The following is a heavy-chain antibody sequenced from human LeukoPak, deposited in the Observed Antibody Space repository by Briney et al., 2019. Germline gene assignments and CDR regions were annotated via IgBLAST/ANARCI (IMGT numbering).Heavy chain of an antibody. Sequence: GGSLRLSCAASGFTVSSNYMSWVRQAPGKGLEWVSVIYSGGSTYYADSVKGRLTISRDDSKNTLYLQMNSLRAEDTAVYYCAREGYSYSYDYWGQGTLVTVSS. CDR3: AREGYSYSYDY. CDR2: IYSGGST. V-gene: IGHV3-66*02. CDR1: GFTVSSNY. J-gene: IGHJ4*02. D-gene: IGHD5-18*01.